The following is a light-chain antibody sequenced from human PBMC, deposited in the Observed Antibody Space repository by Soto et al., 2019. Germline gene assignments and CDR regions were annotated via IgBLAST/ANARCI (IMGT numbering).Light chain of an antibody. CDR2: DAS. V-gene: IGKV1-5*01. Sequence: DIKMTQSPSTVSASVGDRVTITCRASQSISSWLAWYQQKPGKAPKLLIYDASSLESGVPSRFSGSGSGTDFSFTISSLQPEDIATYYCQQSNDLVSFGQGTRLEI. CDR1: QSISSW. CDR3: QQSNDLVS. J-gene: IGKJ5*01.